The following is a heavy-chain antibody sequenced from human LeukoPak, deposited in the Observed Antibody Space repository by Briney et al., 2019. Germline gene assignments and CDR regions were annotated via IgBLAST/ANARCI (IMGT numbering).Heavy chain of an antibody. CDR1: GFTVSSNY. Sequence: GGSLRLSCAASGFTVSSNYMSWARQAPGKGLEWVSVIYSGGSTYYADSVKGRFTISRDNSKNTLYLQMNSLRAEDTAVYYCARARKGGSYYDYWGQGTLVTVSS. CDR3: ARARKGGSYYDY. V-gene: IGHV3-53*01. CDR2: IYSGGST. J-gene: IGHJ4*02. D-gene: IGHD1-26*01.